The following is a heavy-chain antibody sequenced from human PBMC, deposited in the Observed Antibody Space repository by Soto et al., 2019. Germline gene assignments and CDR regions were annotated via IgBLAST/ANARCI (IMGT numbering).Heavy chain of an antibody. J-gene: IGHJ4*02. CDR3: ARDLVQRVPAAIDY. V-gene: IGHV4-4*07. CDR2: IYTSGST. D-gene: IGHD2-2*01. CDR1: GGSISSYY. Sequence: SETLSLTCTVSGGSISSYYWSWIRQPAGKGLEWIGRIYTSGSTNYNPSLKSRVTMSVDTSKNQFSLKLSSVTAEDTAVYYCARDLVQRVPAAIDYWGQGTLVTVSS.